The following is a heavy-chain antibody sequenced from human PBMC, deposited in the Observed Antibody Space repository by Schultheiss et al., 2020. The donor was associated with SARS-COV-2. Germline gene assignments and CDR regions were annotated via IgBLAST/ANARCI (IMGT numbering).Heavy chain of an antibody. Sequence: SVKVSCKASGGTFTNYAINWVRQAPGQGPEWMGGITRILGTANYAQKFQGRVTMTTDTSTSTAYMELRSLRSDDTAVYYCARSVVVVAAAKYNWFDPWGQGTLVTVSS. D-gene: IGHD2-15*01. CDR3: ARSVVVVAAAKYNWFDP. CDR1: GGTFTNYA. V-gene: IGHV1-69*10. CDR2: ITRILGTA. J-gene: IGHJ5*02.